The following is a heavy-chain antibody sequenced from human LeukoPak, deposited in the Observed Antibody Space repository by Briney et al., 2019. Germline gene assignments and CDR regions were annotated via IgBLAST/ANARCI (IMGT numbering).Heavy chain of an antibody. CDR3: ARAYYYYDSSGYYSPSHFDY. CDR2: IYHSGST. D-gene: IGHD3-22*01. CDR1: GGSISSGGYS. V-gene: IGHV4-30-2*01. Sequence: SQTLSLTCAVSGGSISSGGYSWSWIRQPPGKGLEWIGYIYHSGSTYYNPSLKSRVTISVDRSKNQFSLKLSSVTAADTAVYYCARAYYYYDSSGYYSPSHFDYWGQGTLVTVSS. J-gene: IGHJ4*02.